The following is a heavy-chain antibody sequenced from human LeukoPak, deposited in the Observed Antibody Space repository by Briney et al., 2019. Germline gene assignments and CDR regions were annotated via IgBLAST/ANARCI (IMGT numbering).Heavy chain of an antibody. Sequence: SETLSLTCTVSGGSISSSSYFWGWIRQPPGKGLEWIGSIYYSGSTYYNPSLKSRVTIAVDTSKNQFPLKLSSVTAAGTAVYYCARQGWSKDFNYWGQGTLVTVSS. CDR1: GGSISSSSYF. CDR2: IYYSGST. J-gene: IGHJ4*02. CDR3: ARQGWSKDFNY. V-gene: IGHV4-39*01. D-gene: IGHD2-15*01.